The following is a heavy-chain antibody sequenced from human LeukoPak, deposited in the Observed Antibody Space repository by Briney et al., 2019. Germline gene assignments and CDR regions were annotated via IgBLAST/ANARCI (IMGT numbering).Heavy chain of an antibody. CDR2: IYYSGIT. D-gene: IGHD3-10*01. CDR1: GGSISSSSYY. J-gene: IGHJ4*02. CDR3: ARNERKWFGELLIDY. V-gene: IGHV4-39*01. Sequence: PSETLSLTCTVSGGSISSSSYYWGWIRQPPGKGLEWMGSIYYSGITYYNPSLKSRVTISVDTSKNQFSLKLSSVTAADTAVYYCARNERKWFGELLIDYWGQGTLVTVSS.